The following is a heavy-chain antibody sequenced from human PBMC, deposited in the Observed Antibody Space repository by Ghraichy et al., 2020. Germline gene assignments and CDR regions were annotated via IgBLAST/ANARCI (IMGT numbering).Heavy chain of an antibody. J-gene: IGHJ4*02. V-gene: IGHV3-23*01. CDR3: AKHGAVGYSYGGFDY. Sequence: GGSLRLSCAASGFTFSSYAMSWVRQAPGKGLEWVSAISGSGGSTYYADSVKGRFTISRDNSKNTLYLQMNSLRAEDTAVYYCAKHGAVGYSYGGFDYWGQGTLVTVSS. D-gene: IGHD5-18*01. CDR1: GFTFSSYA. CDR2: ISGSGGST.